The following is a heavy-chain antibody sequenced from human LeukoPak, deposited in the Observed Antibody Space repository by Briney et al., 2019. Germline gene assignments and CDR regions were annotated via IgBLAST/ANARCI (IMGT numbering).Heavy chain of an antibody. D-gene: IGHD4-23*01. J-gene: IGHJ5*02. V-gene: IGHV3-11*06. CDR3: ASTPRTLLPT. CDR1: GFTLSDRY. CDR2: ISGSGHDI. Sequence: GGSLRLSCVTSGFTLSDRYMTWVRQAPGKGLEWISYISGSGHDIIYADSVKGRFAISRANAKNSLYLEMNSLTAEDTAVYYCASTPRTLLPTLGQGTLVTVSS.